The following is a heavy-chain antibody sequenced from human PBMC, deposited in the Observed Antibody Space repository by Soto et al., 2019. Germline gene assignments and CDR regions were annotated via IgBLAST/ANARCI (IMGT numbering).Heavy chain of an antibody. CDR2: ISYDGSNK. J-gene: IGHJ3*02. CDR1: GFTLSSYG. V-gene: IGHV3-30*18. D-gene: IGHD6-13*01. CDR3: AKDGLSSRGAFDI. Sequence: PGGSLRLSCAVSGFTLSSYGMRWVRQAPGKGLEWVAVISYDGSNKYYADSVKGRFTISRDNSKNTLYLQMNSLRAEDTAVYYCAKDGLSSRGAFDIWGQGTMVTVSS.